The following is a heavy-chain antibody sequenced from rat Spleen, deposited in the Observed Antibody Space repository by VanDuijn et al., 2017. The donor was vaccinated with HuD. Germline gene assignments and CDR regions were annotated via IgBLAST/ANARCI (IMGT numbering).Heavy chain of an antibody. J-gene: IGHJ2*01. CDR3: TTRPYGGYSADYFDY. CDR1: GFTYSDYV. V-gene: IGHV5S23*01. Sequence: EVQLVESDGGLVQPGRSLKLSCVASGFTYSDYVMAWVRQAPTRGLEWVASISTGGGNTYYRDSVKGRFTISRDNAKSILYLQMDSLRSEDTATYDYTTRPYGGYSADYFDYWGQGVMVTVSS. D-gene: IGHD1-11*01. CDR2: ISTGGGNT.